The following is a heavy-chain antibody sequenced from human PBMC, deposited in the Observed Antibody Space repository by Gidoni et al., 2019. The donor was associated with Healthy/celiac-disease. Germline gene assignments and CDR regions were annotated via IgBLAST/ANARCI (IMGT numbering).Heavy chain of an antibody. D-gene: IGHD4-4*01. J-gene: IGHJ6*03. V-gene: IGHV3-33*01. CDR3: AREPYSNFYYYYYYMDV. CDR1: GFTFSSYG. CDR2: IWYDGSNK. Sequence: QVQLVESGGGVVQPGRSLRLSCAASGFTFSSYGMHWVRQAPGKGLEWVAVIWYDGSNKYYADSVKGRFTISRDNSKNTLYLQMNSLRAEDTAVYYCAREPYSNFYYYYYYMDVWGKGTTVTVSS.